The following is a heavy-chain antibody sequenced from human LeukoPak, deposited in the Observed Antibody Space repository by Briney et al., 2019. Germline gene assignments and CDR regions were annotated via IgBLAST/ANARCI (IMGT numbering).Heavy chain of an antibody. D-gene: IGHD3-10*01. CDR1: GYTFTAHG. Sequence: ASVKVSCKASGYTFTAHGISWVRQAPGQGLEWMGWISGYSGNTKYAQKLQDRVTMTTETSTSTAYMELRGLRSDDTAMYYCARDPMIRGVVAYFDYWGQGTLVAVSS. J-gene: IGHJ4*02. V-gene: IGHV1-18*01. CDR2: ISGYSGNT. CDR3: ARDPMIRGVVAYFDY.